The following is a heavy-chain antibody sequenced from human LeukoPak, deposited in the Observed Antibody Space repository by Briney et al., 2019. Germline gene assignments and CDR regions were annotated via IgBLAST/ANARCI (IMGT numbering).Heavy chain of an antibody. V-gene: IGHV4-38-2*01. CDR3: ARRGGTIKGYFDL. D-gene: IGHD1-1*01. CDR1: GYSISGGYY. J-gene: IGHJ2*01. Sequence: SETLSLTCAVSGYSISGGYYWGWIRQPPGKERQWCGSIFHSGTTYYNPSLKRRVTITVDTSKNQLSLKLSAVTAADNAVYYCARRGGTIKGYFDLWGRGTLVTVSS. CDR2: IFHSGTT.